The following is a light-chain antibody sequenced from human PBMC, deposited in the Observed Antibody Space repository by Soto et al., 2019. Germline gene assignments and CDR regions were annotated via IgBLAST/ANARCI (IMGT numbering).Light chain of an antibody. Sequence: QSALAQPASVSGPPEQSVTISCTGTSSDVGTYNLVSWYQQHPGKAPKLIIYEVAERPSGVSNRFSGSKFGNTASLTITGLLPEEEAHYYCCSYGGSSALPYVFGTGTKVTV. CDR3: CSYGGSSALPYV. V-gene: IGLV2-23*02. J-gene: IGLJ1*01. CDR1: SSDVGTYNL. CDR2: EVA.